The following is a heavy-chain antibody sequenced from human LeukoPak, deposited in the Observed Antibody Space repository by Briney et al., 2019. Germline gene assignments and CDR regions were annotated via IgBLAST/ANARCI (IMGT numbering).Heavy chain of an antibody. CDR3: ARSVAGNRFDY. J-gene: IGHJ4*02. CDR1: GFTFSSYS. Sequence: PGGSLRLSCAASGFTFSSYSMNWLRQAPGKGLEWVSSISSSSSYIYYADSVKGRFTISRDNAKNSLYLQMNSLRAEDTAVHYCARSVAGNRFDYWGQGTLVTVSS. V-gene: IGHV3-21*01. D-gene: IGHD6-19*01. CDR2: ISSSSSYI.